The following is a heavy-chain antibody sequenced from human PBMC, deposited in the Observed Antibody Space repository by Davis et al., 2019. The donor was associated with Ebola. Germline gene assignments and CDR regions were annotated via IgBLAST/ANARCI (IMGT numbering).Heavy chain of an antibody. CDR2: IKGDGNL. CDR1: GLTFINYW. Sequence: PGGSLRLSCTASGLTFINYWMHWVRQVPGKGLVWVSRIKGDGNLIYADSVKGRFTISRDNAKNTLYLQMNSLRAEDTAVYYCAVNYYDSSGYFDYWGQGTLVTVSS. J-gene: IGHJ4*02. CDR3: AVNYYDSSGYFDY. V-gene: IGHV3-74*01. D-gene: IGHD3-22*01.